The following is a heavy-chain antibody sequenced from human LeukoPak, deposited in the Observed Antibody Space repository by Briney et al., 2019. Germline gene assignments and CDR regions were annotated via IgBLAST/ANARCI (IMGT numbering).Heavy chain of an antibody. CDR1: GYSISSGYY. CDR3: ARDSGATWAFDI. J-gene: IGHJ3*02. D-gene: IGHD1-26*01. V-gene: IGHV4-38-2*02. Sequence: SETLSLTCTVSGYSISSGYYWGWIRQPPGKGLEWIGEINHSGSTNYNPSLKSRVTISVDTSKTQFSLKLRSVTAADTAVYYCARDSGATWAFDIWGQGTMVIVSS. CDR2: INHSGST.